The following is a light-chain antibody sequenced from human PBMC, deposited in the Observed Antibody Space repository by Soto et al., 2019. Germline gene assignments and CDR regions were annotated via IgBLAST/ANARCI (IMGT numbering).Light chain of an antibody. J-gene: IGKJ4*01. CDR1: QSVTNS. CDR2: DAS. Sequence: EIVLTQSPATLSLSPGERATLSCRASQSVTNSLAWYQQKPGQAPRLLVYDASNRATGIPTRFGGSGSGTDFTLIISNLEPEDFAVYYCQQHISWPLTFGGGTKVEIK. V-gene: IGKV3-11*01. CDR3: QQHISWPLT.